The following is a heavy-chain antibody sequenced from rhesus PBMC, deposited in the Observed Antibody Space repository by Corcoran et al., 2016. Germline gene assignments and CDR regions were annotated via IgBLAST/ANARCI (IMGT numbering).Heavy chain of an antibody. Sequence: QVQLQESGPGLVKPSETLSLTCAVSGGSISDSYDWSWLRQLPGKGTEWIGNTYGNSASTYYNPSLKSRVTISKDTSKNHFFLKVSSVTAADTAIYYCATDSGYSSGYNRFDVWGAGVLVTVSS. CDR1: GGSISDSYD. V-gene: IGHV4S9*01. CDR3: ATDSGYSSGYNRFDV. J-gene: IGHJ5-1*01. D-gene: IGHD5-24*01. CDR2: TYGNSAST.